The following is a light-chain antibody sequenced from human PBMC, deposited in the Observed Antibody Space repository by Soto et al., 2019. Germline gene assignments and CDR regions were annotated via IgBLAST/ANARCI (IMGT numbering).Light chain of an antibody. Sequence: QAVVTQPPSASGTPGQRVTISCSGSSPNIGSNIVNWYQQLPGTAPKLLIYGAYQRPSGVPDRFSGSKSGTSASLAIRGLQSEDEADYYCAAWDDTLDGVVFGGGTKVTVL. V-gene: IGLV1-44*01. CDR3: AAWDDTLDGVV. J-gene: IGLJ3*02. CDR2: GAY. CDR1: SPNIGSNI.